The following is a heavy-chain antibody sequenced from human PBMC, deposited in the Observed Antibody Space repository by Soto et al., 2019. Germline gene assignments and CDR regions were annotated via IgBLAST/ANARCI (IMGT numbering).Heavy chain of an antibody. CDR2: IYPGDSDT. CDR1: GYSFTTYW. CDR3: ARHKGLAPYYYYGMDV. V-gene: IGHV5-51*01. Sequence: PGESLKISCTGSGYSFTTYWIGWVRQMPGKGLEWMGIIYPGDSDTRYSPSFQGQVTISADKSISTAYLQWSSLKASDTAMYYCARHKGLAPYYYYGMDVWGQGTTVTVSS. J-gene: IGHJ6*02.